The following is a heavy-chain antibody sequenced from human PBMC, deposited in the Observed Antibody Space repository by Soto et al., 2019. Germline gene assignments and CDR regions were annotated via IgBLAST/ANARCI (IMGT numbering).Heavy chain of an antibody. J-gene: IGHJ6*02. D-gene: IGHD3-3*01. Sequence: SVKVSCKASGYTFTGYYMHWVRQAPGQGLEWMGWINPNSGGTNYAQKFQGRVTMTRDTSISTAYMELSRLRSDDTAVYYCARGLFWSEYRYSDYYYGMDVWGQGTTVTVSS. CDR3: ARGLFWSEYRYSDYYYGMDV. CDR1: GYTFTGYY. V-gene: IGHV1-2*02. CDR2: INPNSGGT.